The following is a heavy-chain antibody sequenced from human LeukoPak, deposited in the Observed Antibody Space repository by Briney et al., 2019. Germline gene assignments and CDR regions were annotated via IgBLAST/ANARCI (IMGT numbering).Heavy chain of an antibody. J-gene: IGHJ6*02. Sequence: GGSLRLSCAASGFTFSSYAMHWVRQAPGKGLEWVAVTSFDGTNEYYADSVRGRFTISRDNSKNTVYLHMNSLRTEDTAVYYCARVTLAAVGTMNYCFHGMDVWGQGTTVTVSS. CDR2: TSFDGTNE. CDR3: ARVTLAAVGTMNYCFHGMDV. CDR1: GFTFSSYA. V-gene: IGHV3-30-3*01. D-gene: IGHD6-13*01.